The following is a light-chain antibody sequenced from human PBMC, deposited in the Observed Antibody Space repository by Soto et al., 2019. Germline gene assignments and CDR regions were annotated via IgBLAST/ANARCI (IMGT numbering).Light chain of an antibody. CDR3: QSYDSNLSGYV. J-gene: IGLJ1*01. CDR2: ENN. CDR1: SSNIGAGYE. Sequence: QSVLTQPPSVSEAPGQRVTISCTGSSSNIGAGYEAHWYQQVPGTAPKLLIYENNNRPSGVPDRFSGSKSGTSASLAITGLQAEDEAEYYCQSYDSNLSGYVFGTGTKLT. V-gene: IGLV1-40*01.